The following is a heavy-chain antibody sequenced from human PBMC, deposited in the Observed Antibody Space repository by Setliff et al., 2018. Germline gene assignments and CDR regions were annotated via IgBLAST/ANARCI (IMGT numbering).Heavy chain of an antibody. CDR3: ARGKWFRLDKSAWSNWSDP. Sequence: ASVKVSCKASGYSFSDYDINWVRQAPGQGLEWTGWMNAHSGNSGCAQKFQGRVTMTRDTSISTAYMELNSLQYEDTAVYYCARGKWFRLDKSAWSNWSDPWGQGTLVTVSS. V-gene: IGHV1-8*01. J-gene: IGHJ5*02. D-gene: IGHD5-12*01. CDR1: GYSFSDYD. CDR2: MNAHSGNS.